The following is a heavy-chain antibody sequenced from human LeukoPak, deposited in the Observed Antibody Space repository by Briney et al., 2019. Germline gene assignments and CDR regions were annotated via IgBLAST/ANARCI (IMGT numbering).Heavy chain of an antibody. V-gene: IGHV4-34*01. CDR2: INHSGST. J-gene: IGHJ4*02. Sequence: SETLSLTCAVYGGSFSGYYWSWTRQPPGKGLEWIGEINHSGSTNYNPSLKSRVTISVDTSKNQFSLKLSSVTAADTAVYYCARGGNSSFDYWGQGTLVTVSS. D-gene: IGHD4-23*01. CDR3: ARGGNSSFDY. CDR1: GGSFSGYY.